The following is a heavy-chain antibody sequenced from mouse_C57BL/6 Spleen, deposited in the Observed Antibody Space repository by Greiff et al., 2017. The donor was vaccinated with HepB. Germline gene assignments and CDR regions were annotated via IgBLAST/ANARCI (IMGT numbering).Heavy chain of an antibody. CDR1: GYSITSGYY. Sequence: ESGPGLVKPSQSLSLTCSVTGYSITSGYYWNWIRQFPGKKLEWMCYISYDGSNNYNPSLKNRISITRDTSKNQFYLKLNSVTTEDTATYYCARAYDYAMDYWGQGTSVTVSS. CDR3: ARAYDYAMDY. J-gene: IGHJ4*01. CDR2: ISYDGSN. D-gene: IGHD1-1*01. V-gene: IGHV3-6*01.